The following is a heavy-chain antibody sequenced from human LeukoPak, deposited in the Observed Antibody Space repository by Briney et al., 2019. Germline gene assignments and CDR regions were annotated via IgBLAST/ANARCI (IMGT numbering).Heavy chain of an antibody. J-gene: IGHJ5*02. CDR2: FDPEDGET. CDR1: GYTLTELS. Sequence: ASVKVSCKVSGYTLTELSMHWVRRAPGEGLEWMGGFDPEDGETIYAQKFQGRLSLTRDMSTSTDYMELSSLRSEDTAVYYCARDRSSGTGFDPWGQGTLVTVSS. CDR3: ARDRSSGTGFDP. V-gene: IGHV1-24*01. D-gene: IGHD6-19*01.